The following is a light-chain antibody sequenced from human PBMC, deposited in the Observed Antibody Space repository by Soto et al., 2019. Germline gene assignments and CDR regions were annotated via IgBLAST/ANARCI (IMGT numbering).Light chain of an antibody. J-gene: IGKJ4*01. Sequence: DLVMTQSPVSLSVTPGEPASISCRSSQSLLHSNGYNYLGWFLQKPGQSPQLLIYLGSGRASGVPDRFSGSGSGTDFTLKISRVEAEDVGVYYCMQVLQTPLTFGGGTKVEIK. CDR2: LGS. V-gene: IGKV2-28*01. CDR1: QSLLHSNGYNY. CDR3: MQVLQTPLT.